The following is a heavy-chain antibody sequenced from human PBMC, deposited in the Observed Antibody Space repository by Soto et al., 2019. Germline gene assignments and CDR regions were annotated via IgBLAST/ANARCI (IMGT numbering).Heavy chain of an antibody. CDR3: ARRAWDSYYAIDV. D-gene: IGHD3-22*01. V-gene: IGHV3-30*09. CDR2: ISYDGSDK. J-gene: IGHJ6*02. CDR1: GFKYTDFA. Sequence: VQLVESGGGEVQPGRSLRLSCAASGFKYTDFALHWVRQAPGKGLEWVAIISYDGSDKYYEDSVKGRFVISRDNPKNTLYLEMNSLRPEDTAVYFCARRAWDSYYAIDVWGQGTTVTVFS.